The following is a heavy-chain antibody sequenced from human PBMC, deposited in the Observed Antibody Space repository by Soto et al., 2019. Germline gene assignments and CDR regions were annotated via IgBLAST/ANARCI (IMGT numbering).Heavy chain of an antibody. Sequence: VQSGGEVKKPGSSVNVSCKASGGTFASYSITWVRQAPGQRLEWMGEIIPLLKTVNYAQKFQGRVTITRDSSTSTVYMAMSILRSDDTAVYYCARDFVDLFGDMDVWGHGATVTV. J-gene: IGHJ6*02. D-gene: IGHD3-10*01. V-gene: IGHV1-69*16. CDR3: ARDFVDLFGDMDV. CDR2: IIPLLKTV. CDR1: GGTFASYS.